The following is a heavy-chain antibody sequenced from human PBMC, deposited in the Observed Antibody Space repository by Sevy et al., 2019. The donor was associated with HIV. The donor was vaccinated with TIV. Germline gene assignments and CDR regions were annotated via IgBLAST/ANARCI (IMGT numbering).Heavy chain of an antibody. CDR1: GFSLNTYW. CDR3: VRAVAADGSF. V-gene: IGHV3-7*01. CDR2: IKQDWSVT. J-gene: IGHJ4*02. Sequence: GGSLRLSCAASGFSLNTYWMSWVRQAPGKGLEWVANIKQDWSVTYYVDSVKGRFTISRDNARNFLFLQMNSLRAEDTARYYCVRAVAADGSFWGQGTLVTVSS. D-gene: IGHD6-13*01.